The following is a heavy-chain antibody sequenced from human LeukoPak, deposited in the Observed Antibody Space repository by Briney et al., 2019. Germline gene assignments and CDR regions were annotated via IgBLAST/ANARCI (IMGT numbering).Heavy chain of an antibody. CDR1: GGSISSGGYS. CDR3: ARARPRGVMGFDY. D-gene: IGHD3-10*01. Sequence: SQTLSLTSAVSGGSISSGGYSWSWIRQPPGKGLEWIGYIYHSGSTYYNPSLKSRVTISVDRSKNQFSLKLSSVTAADTAVYYCARARPRGVMGFDYWGQGTLVTVSS. CDR2: IYHSGST. V-gene: IGHV4-30-2*01. J-gene: IGHJ4*02.